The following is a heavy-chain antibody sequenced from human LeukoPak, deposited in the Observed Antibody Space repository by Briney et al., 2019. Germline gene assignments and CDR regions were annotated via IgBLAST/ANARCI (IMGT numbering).Heavy chain of an antibody. CDR2: INHSGNT. V-gene: IGHV4-34*01. D-gene: IGHD1-26*01. Sequence: SETLSLTCAVSGGSLSGYYWSWIRQPPGKGLEWIGEINHSGNTNYNPSLKSRVTMSVDTSKNYFYLELISVTAADTAVYYCARQGSGSSYYYYTLPYWGQGTLVTVSS. CDR3: ARQGSGSSYYYYTLPY. CDR1: GGSLSGYY. J-gene: IGHJ4*02.